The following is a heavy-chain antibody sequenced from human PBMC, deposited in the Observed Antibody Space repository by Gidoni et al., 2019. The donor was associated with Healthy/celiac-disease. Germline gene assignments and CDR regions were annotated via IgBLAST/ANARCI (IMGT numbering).Heavy chain of an antibody. V-gene: IGHV3-9*01. CDR3: AKATSYGMDV. CDR2: ISWNSGSI. Sequence: EVQLVEAGGGLVQPGRSRRISCAAQGFTFDDYAMHLGRQAPGKGLEWVSGISWNSGSIGYSASVKGRFTISRDNAKNSLYLQMNSLRAEDTALYYCAKATSYGMDVWGQGPTVTVSS. CDR1: GFTFDDYA. J-gene: IGHJ6*02.